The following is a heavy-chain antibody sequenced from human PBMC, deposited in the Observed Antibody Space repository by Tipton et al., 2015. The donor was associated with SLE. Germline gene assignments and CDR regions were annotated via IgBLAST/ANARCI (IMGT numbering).Heavy chain of an antibody. CDR2: ISWNSGSI. V-gene: IGHV3-9*01. CDR1: GFTFDDYA. CDR3: ASGLAPRFDY. J-gene: IGHJ4*02. D-gene: IGHD3/OR15-3a*01. Sequence: SLRLSCAASGFTFDDYAMHWVRQAPGKGLEWVPGISWNSGSIGYADSVKGRFTISRDNAKNSLYLQMNSLRAEDTALYYCASGLAPRFDYWGQGTLVTVSS.